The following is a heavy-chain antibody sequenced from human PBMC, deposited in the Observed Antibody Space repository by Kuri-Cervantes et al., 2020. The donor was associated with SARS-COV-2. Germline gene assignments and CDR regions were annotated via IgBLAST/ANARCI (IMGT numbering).Heavy chain of an antibody. D-gene: IGHD3-3*01. CDR2: ISAYNGNT. Sequence: ASVKVSCKASGYTFTSYGISWVRQAPGQGLEWMGWISAYNGNTNYAQKLQGRVTMTTDTSTSTAYMELSSLRSEDTAVYYCARVRLLTIFGVVIVPDAFDIWGQGTMVTVSS. CDR3: ARVRLLTIFGVVIVPDAFDI. V-gene: IGHV1-18*01. J-gene: IGHJ3*02. CDR1: GYTFTSYG.